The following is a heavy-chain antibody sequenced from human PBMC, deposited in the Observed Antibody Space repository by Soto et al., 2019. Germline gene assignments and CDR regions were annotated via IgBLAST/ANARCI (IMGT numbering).Heavy chain of an antibody. V-gene: IGHV1-3*01. J-gene: IGHJ6*02. CDR3: ASPLPLYSSSSDYYYYGMDV. D-gene: IGHD6-6*01. Sequence: ASVKASWKASGYTFTSCAMHWVRQAPGQRLEWMGWINAGNGNTKYSQKFQGRVTITRDTSASTAYMELSSLRSEDTAVYYCASPLPLYSSSSDYYYYGMDVWGQGTTLTVSS. CDR2: INAGNGNT. CDR1: GYTFTSCA.